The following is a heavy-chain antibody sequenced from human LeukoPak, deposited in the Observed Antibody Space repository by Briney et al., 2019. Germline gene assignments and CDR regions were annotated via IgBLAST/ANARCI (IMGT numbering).Heavy chain of an antibody. V-gene: IGHV4-38-2*02. CDR2: IYHSGST. CDR3: ARVSFNGRNDY. J-gene: IGHJ4*02. Sequence: SETLSLTCNVSGYSISTGYYWGWIRQPPGKGLEWIGTIYHSGSTYYNPSLKSRFTISIDTSKNQFSLKLSSVTAADTAVYYCARVSFNGRNDYWGQGTLVTVSS. CDR1: GYSISTGYY.